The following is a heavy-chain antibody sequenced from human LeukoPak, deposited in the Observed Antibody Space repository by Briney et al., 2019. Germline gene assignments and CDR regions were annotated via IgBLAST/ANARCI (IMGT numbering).Heavy chain of an antibody. CDR1: EFTFSSYA. D-gene: IGHD6-13*01. CDR2: IKPDGSVG. J-gene: IGHJ4*02. V-gene: IGHV3-7*01. Sequence: GGSLRLSCEASEFTFSSYAMTWVRQAPGKGLEWVANIKPDGSVGYYVDSVRGRLIISRDNAGNSLYLQMNSLRVEDTAVYYCTQNLVAAAGDHWGQGTLLIVSS. CDR3: TQNLVAAAGDH.